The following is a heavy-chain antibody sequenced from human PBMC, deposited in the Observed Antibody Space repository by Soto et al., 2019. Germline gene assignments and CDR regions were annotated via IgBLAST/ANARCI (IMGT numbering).Heavy chain of an antibody. V-gene: IGHV4-61*01. J-gene: IGHJ5*02. CDR2: IYHSGST. CDR1: GGSVSSGSYY. D-gene: IGHD3-3*01. CDR3: ARVTNIISRFSSRFDP. Sequence: SETLSLTCTVSGGSVSSGSYYWGWIRQPPGKGLEWIGYIYHSGSTNYNPSLKSRVTISVDTSKNQFSLNLSSVTAAATAVYFCARVTNIISRFSSRFDPWGQGTLVTVST.